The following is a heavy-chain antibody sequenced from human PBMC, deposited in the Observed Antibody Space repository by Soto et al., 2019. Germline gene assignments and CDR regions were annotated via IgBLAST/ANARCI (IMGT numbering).Heavy chain of an antibody. Sequence: PWESRKISCNGSGYRFTSYWIGWVRQMPGKGLEWMGIIYPGDSDTRYSPSFQGEVTTSADRSIITAYVQLSRLKASDTAMYCCARVAAVLLVEYYYNGMDVWRKGTTVTVSS. CDR1: GYRFTSYW. CDR2: IYPGDSDT. CDR3: ARVAAVLLVEYYYNGMDV. D-gene: IGHD2-15*01. V-gene: IGHV5-51*01. J-gene: IGHJ6*04.